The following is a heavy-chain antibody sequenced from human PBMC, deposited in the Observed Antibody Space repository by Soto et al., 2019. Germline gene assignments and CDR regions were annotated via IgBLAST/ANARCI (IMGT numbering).Heavy chain of an antibody. CDR3: AGYSSSSTGAFDI. V-gene: IGHV3-23*01. CDR2: ISGSGGST. J-gene: IGHJ3*02. D-gene: IGHD6-13*01. CDR1: GFTFSSYA. Sequence: EVQLLESGGGLVQPGGSLRLSCAASGFTFSSYAMSWVRQAPGKGLKWVSAISGSGGSTYYADSVKGRFTISRDNSKNTLYLQMNSLRAEDTAVYYCAGYSSSSTGAFDIWGQGTMVTVSS.